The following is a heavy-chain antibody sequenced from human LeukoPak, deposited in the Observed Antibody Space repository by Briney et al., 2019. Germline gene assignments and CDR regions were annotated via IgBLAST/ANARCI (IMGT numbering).Heavy chain of an antibody. D-gene: IGHD2-8*02. CDR3: ATDPWWQRAFDI. J-gene: IGHJ3*02. V-gene: IGHV1-24*01. Sequence: ASVKVSCKVSGYTLTELSMHWVRQAPGKGLEWMGGFDPEDGETIYAQKFQGRVTMTEDTSTDTAYMELSSLRSEDTAVYYCATDPWWQRAFDIWGQGTMVTVSS. CDR2: FDPEDGET. CDR1: GYTLTELS.